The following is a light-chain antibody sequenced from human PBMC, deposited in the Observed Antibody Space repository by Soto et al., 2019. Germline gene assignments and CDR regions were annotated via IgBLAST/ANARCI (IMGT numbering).Light chain of an antibody. CDR2: EGS. CDR3: CSYAGSSTGSYV. V-gene: IGLV2-23*01. CDR1: SSDVGSYNL. Sequence: QSALTQPASVSGSPGQSITISCTGTSSDVGSYNLVSWYQQHPGKAPKLMIYEGSKRPSGVSNRFSGSKSGNTASLTISGLQAEDEADYYCCSYAGSSTGSYVFGTGTKLTVL. J-gene: IGLJ1*01.